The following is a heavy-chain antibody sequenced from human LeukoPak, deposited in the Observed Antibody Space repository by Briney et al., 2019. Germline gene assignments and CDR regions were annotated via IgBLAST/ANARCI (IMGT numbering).Heavy chain of an antibody. CDR2: INSGGST. CDR1: GFTVSSNY. Sequence: AGSLRLSCAASGFTVSSNYMSWFRQAPGKGREWVSGINSGGSTYYSDSVMGRFTTSRDTSKKTLFLQMNSLRAEDTAVYYCAIGRDCSSTSCYGDFEYWGQGTLVTVSS. CDR3: AIGRDCSSTSCYGDFEY. V-gene: IGHV3-66*02. D-gene: IGHD2-2*01. J-gene: IGHJ4*02.